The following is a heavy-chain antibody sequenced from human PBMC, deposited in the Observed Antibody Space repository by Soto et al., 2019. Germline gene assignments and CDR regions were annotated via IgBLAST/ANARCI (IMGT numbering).Heavy chain of an antibody. CDR1: GYTFTSYA. D-gene: IGHD6-19*01. CDR3: ARDDGYSSGWNDAFDI. CDR2: INAGNGNT. V-gene: IGHV1-3*01. Sequence: QVQLVQSGAEVKKPGASVKVSCKASGYTFTSYAMHWVRQAPGQRLEWMGWINAGNGNTKYSQKFQGRVTITRDTSASTAYMGLSSLRSEDTAVYYCARDDGYSSGWNDAFDIWGQGTMVTVSS. J-gene: IGHJ3*02.